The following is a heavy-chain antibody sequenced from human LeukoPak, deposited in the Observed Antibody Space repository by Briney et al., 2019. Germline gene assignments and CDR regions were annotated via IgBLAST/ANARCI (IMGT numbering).Heavy chain of an antibody. D-gene: IGHD5-12*01. CDR2: IYPDDSDT. V-gene: IGHV5-51*01. J-gene: IGHJ1*01. CDR3: ASLLSGPSPYFQH. CDR1: GYSFTSDW. Sequence: GASLKISCKGSGYSFTSDWIGWVRQMPGKGLEWMGIIYPDDSDTRYSPSFQGQVTISADKSISTAYLQWSSLKASDTAMYYCASLLSGPSPYFQHWGQGTLVTVSS.